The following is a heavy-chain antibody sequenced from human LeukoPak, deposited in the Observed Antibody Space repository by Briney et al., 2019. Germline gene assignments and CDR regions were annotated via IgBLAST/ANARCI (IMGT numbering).Heavy chain of an antibody. CDR3: ARSVEMASRSFDC. D-gene: IGHD5-24*01. CDR1: GGSISSYY. J-gene: IGHJ4*02. Sequence: SGTLSLTCTVSGGSISSYYWSWVRQPAGKGLEWIGRIYTSGSTNYSPSLKSRVTMSLDTSKNQFSLNLTSVTAADTAVYYCARSVEMASRSFDCWGQGTLVTVSS. CDR2: IYTSGST. V-gene: IGHV4-4*07.